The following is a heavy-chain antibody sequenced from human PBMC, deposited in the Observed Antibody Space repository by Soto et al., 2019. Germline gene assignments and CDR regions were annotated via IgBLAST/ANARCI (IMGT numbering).Heavy chain of an antibody. Sequence: GASVKVSCKASGYTFTGYYMHWVRQAPGQGLEWMGWINPNSGGTNYAQKFQGWVTMTRDTSISTAYMELSRLRSDDTAVYYCARVGSTMVRGVNYYYYGMEVWGQGTTVTV. D-gene: IGHD3-10*01. J-gene: IGHJ6*02. CDR3: ARVGSTMVRGVNYYYYGMEV. CDR1: GYTFTGYY. V-gene: IGHV1-2*04. CDR2: INPNSGGT.